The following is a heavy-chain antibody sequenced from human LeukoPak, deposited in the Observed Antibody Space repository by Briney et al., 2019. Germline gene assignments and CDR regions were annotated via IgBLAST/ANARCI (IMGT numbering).Heavy chain of an antibody. CDR1: GYTFTSYG. CDR3: ARGHGPRLVVPAATIRWNYYYYMDV. J-gene: IGHJ6*03. V-gene: IGHV1-18*01. D-gene: IGHD2-2*01. CDR2: ISAYNGNT. Sequence: PVASVKVSCKASGYTFTSYGISWVRQAPGQGLEWMGWISAYNGNTNYARKLQGRVTMTTDTSTNTAYMELRSLRSEDTAVYYCARGHGPRLVVPAATIRWNYYYYMDVWGKGTTVTVSS.